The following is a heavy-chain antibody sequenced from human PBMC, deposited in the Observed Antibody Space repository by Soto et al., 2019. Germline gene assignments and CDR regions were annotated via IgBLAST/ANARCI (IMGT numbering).Heavy chain of an antibody. V-gene: IGHV4-30-4*01. CDR1: GASVRSGDYY. CDR3: VGKGTTDEY. CDR2: IYNSGGS. D-gene: IGHD4-17*01. J-gene: IGHJ4*02. Sequence: NPSETLSLTCSFSGASVRSGDYYCSCIRQAPGKGLEWIGYIYNSGGSYYNPSLKGRLTISIDTSKNQFSLKLNSVTAADTAIYYCVGKGTTDEYWGRGTLVIVSS.